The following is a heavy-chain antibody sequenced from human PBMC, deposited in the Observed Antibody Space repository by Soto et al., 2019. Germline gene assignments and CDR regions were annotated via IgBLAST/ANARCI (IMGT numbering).Heavy chain of an antibody. CDR3: AKVPYDYGDYRLDP. Sequence: EVQLLESGGGLVQPGGSLRLSCAASGFTFSSYAMSWVRQAPGKGLEWVSAISGSGGSTYYADSVKGRFTISRDNSKNTLHLQMNSLRAEDTAVYYCAKVPYDYGDYRLDPWGQGTLVTVSS. CDR2: ISGSGGST. CDR1: GFTFSSYA. J-gene: IGHJ5*02. D-gene: IGHD4-17*01. V-gene: IGHV3-23*01.